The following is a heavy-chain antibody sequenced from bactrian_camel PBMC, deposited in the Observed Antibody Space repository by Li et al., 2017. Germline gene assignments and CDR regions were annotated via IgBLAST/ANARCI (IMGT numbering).Heavy chain of an antibody. CDR2: INTGGGST. V-gene: IGHV3S40*01. CDR1: GFTFSSYD. CDR3: TPILGERGY. D-gene: IGHD5*01. J-gene: IGHJ6*01. Sequence: DVQLVESGGGLVQPGGSLRLSCAASGFTFSSYDMSWVRQAPGKGLEWVSAINTGGGSTSYADSVKGRFTISRDNAKNTVYLQMFSLEPEDTAVYYCTPILGERGYWGQGTQVTVS.